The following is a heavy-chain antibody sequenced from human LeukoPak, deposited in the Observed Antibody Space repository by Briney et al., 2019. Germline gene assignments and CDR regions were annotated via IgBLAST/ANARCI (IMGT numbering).Heavy chain of an antibody. CDR2: FDPEDGET. J-gene: IGHJ5*02. V-gene: IGHV1-24*01. D-gene: IGHD2-2*01. Sequence: ASVTVSRKVSGYTLTEISMHWVRQAPGKGHERMGGFDPEDGETIYAQKFQGRVTMTEDTSTDTAYMELSSLRSEDTAVYYCATTGYCSSTSCSNWFDPWGQGTLVTVSS. CDR1: GYTLTEIS. CDR3: ATTGYCSSTSCSNWFDP.